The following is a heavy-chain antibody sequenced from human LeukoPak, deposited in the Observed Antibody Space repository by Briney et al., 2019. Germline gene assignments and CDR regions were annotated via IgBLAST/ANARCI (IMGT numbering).Heavy chain of an antibody. D-gene: IGHD6-13*01. CDR3: ARRVRIAAAGRFDP. V-gene: IGHV4-34*01. CDR2: INHSGST. CDR1: GGSFSGYY. J-gene: IGHJ5*02. Sequence: PETLSLTCAVYGGSFSGYYWSWIRQPPGKGLEWIGEINHSGSTNYNPSLKSRVTISVDTSKNQFSLKLSSVTAADTAVYYCARRVRIAAAGRFDPWGQGTLVTVSS.